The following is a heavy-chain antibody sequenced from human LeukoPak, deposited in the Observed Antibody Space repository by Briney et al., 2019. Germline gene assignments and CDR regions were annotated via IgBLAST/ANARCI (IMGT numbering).Heavy chain of an antibody. D-gene: IGHD3-10*01. J-gene: IGHJ6*02. CDR1: GGTFSSYA. Sequence: GSSVKVSCKASGGTFSSYAISWVRQAPGQGLEWMGRIIPILGIANYAQKFQGRVTITADKSTSTAYMELSSLRSEDTAVYYCARTGGSGSDYYGMDVWGQGTTVTVSS. CDR2: IIPILGIA. V-gene: IGHV1-69*04. CDR3: ARTGGSGSDYYGMDV.